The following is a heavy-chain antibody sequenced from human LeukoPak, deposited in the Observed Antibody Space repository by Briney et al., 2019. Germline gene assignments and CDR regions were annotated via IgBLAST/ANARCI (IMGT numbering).Heavy chain of an antibody. CDR2: LSGSGITT. J-gene: IGHJ4*01. V-gene: IGHV3-23*01. CDR3: AKGIYSSGWSYFDY. CDR1: GFTFSNSA. D-gene: IGHD6-19*01. Sequence: GGSLRLSCAASGFTFSNSAMSWVRQAPGKGLEWVSTLSGSGITTYYADSVKGRFTISRDNSKYTLYLQMNSLRAEDTAVYYCAKGIYSSGWSYFDYWGHGTLVTVSS.